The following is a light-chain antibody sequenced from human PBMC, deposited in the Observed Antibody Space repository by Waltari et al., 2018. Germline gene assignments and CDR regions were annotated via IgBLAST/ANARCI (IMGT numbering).Light chain of an antibody. V-gene: IGKV1-5*01. Sequence: DIQMTQSPSTLSASVGDRVTITCRASQSVSDWLAWYQQKPGKAPELLIFDVSTLKSGVPSRCSGRGSGTEFTLTISSLQPDDFATYYCQHYSHSSPWTFGQGTKVEIK. J-gene: IGKJ1*01. CDR1: QSVSDW. CDR3: QHYSHSSPWT. CDR2: DVS.